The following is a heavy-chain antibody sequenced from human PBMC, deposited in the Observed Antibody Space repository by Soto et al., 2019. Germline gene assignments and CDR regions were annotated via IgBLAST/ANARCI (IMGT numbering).Heavy chain of an antibody. J-gene: IGHJ3*02. CDR1: GFTFSSYA. Sequence: SGGSLRLSCAASGFTFSSYAMSWVRQAPGKGLEWVSAISGSGGSTYYADSVKGRFTISRDNSKNTLYLQMNSLRAEDTAVYYCAKARGITMIVVVPDAFDIWGQGTMVTVSS. D-gene: IGHD3-22*01. V-gene: IGHV3-23*01. CDR3: AKARGITMIVVVPDAFDI. CDR2: ISGSGGST.